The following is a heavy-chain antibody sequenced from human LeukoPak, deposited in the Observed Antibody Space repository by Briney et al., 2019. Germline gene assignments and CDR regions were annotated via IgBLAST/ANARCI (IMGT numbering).Heavy chain of an antibody. CDR2: ISGSGGST. D-gene: IGHD1-26*01. CDR1: GFTFSSYA. Sequence: GGSLRLSCAASGFTFSSYAMSWVRQAPGKGLEWVSAISGSGGSTYYADSVKGRFTISRDNSKNTLYLQMDSLRAEDTAVYYCAAKVGAPIVDYWGQGTLVTVSS. J-gene: IGHJ4*02. V-gene: IGHV3-23*01. CDR3: AAKVGAPIVDY.